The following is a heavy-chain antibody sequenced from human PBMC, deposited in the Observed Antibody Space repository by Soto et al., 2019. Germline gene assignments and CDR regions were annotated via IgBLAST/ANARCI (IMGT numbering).Heavy chain of an antibody. CDR1: GGSISSSHL. CDR2: ISHSGTS. J-gene: IGHJ3*01. D-gene: IGHD3-9*01. CDR3: ARVVLTITRGAFDA. V-gene: IGHV4-4*02. Sequence: QVQLQESGPGLVKPSGTLSLTCAVSGGSISSSHLWTWVRQSPGKGLEYIGEISHSGTSNSNPSLKSRFTLSVDKSKNHFSLTLTSVTAADTAVYYCARVVLTITRGAFDAWGQGTLGIVSS.